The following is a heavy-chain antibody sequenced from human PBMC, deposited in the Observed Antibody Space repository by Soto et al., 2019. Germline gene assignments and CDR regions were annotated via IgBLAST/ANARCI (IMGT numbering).Heavy chain of an antibody. V-gene: IGHV1-69*12. D-gene: IGHD2-21*02. J-gene: IGHJ5*02. CDR1: GGTFSSYA. CDR2: IIPIFGTA. Sequence: QVQLVQSGAEVKKPGSSVKVSCKASGGTFSSYAISWVRQAPGQGLEWMGGIIPIFGTANYAQKFQGRVTITADESKSTAYMELSSLRSEDTAVYYCARGYWGGNSPGGWFDPWGQGTLVTVSS. CDR3: ARGYWGGNSPGGWFDP.